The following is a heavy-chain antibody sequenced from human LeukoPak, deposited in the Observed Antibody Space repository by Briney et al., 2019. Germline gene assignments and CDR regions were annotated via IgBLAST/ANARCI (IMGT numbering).Heavy chain of an antibody. Sequence: SETLSLICPVSGDSIGTSGYYWSWIRQHPGTGLEWIAYIHYIGSTYYNPTPESRVTMSVDTSLNQFSLNVASVTAADTAVYYCARVRDDCFFDSWGQGILVTVSS. V-gene: IGHV4-31*03. CDR1: GDSIGTSGYY. CDR3: ARVRDDCFFDS. J-gene: IGHJ4*02. CDR2: IHYIGST. D-gene: IGHD2-21*01.